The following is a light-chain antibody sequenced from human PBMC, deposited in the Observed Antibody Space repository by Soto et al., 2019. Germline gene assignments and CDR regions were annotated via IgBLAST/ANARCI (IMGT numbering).Light chain of an antibody. Sequence: DIQMTQSPSTLSASVGDRVTITCRASQSISSWLAWYQQKPGKAPKLLIYDASSLESGVPSRFSGSGSGTEFALTISSLQPDDVATYYCQQYNSFPLTFGGGNKVEIK. V-gene: IGKV1-5*01. CDR3: QQYNSFPLT. CDR1: QSISSW. J-gene: IGKJ4*01. CDR2: DAS.